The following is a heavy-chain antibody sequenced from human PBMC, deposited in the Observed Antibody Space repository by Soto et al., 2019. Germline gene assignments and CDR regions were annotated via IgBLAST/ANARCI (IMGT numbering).Heavy chain of an antibody. CDR3: ARLDYYDSSGYRHDAFDI. CDR1: GGSISNNY. D-gene: IGHD3-22*01. Sequence: SETRSLTCTVSGGSISNNYWSWIRQPPGKGLEWIGYIYYSGSTNYNPSLKSRVTISVDMSKKQFSLRLSSVTAADTAMYYCARLDYYDSSGYRHDAFDIWGQGTMVTVSS. V-gene: IGHV4-59*08. J-gene: IGHJ3*02. CDR2: IYYSGST.